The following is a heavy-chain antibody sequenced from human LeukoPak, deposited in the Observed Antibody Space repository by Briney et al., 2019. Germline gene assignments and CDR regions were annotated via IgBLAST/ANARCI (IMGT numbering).Heavy chain of an antibody. CDR3: ARDLVYDILTGYYNGVLDY. CDR1: GFTFSSFS. V-gene: IGHV3-21*01. J-gene: IGHJ4*02. CDR2: ISSSSSYI. D-gene: IGHD3-9*01. Sequence: GGSLRLSCAASGFTFSSFSMNWVRQAPGKGLEWVSSISSSSSYIYYADSVKGRFTISRDNAKNSLYLQMNSLRAEDTAVYYCARDLVYDILTGYYNGVLDYWGQGTLVTVST.